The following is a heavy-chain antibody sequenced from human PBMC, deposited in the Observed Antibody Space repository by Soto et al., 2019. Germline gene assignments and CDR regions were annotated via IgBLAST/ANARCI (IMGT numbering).Heavy chain of an antibody. J-gene: IGHJ3*02. CDR1: GGSISSYY. CDR2: LYYSGST. D-gene: IGHD1-26*01. V-gene: IGHV4-59*01. CDR3: AREEPSAGDAFDI. Sequence: QVQLQESGPGLVKPSETLSLTCTVSGGSISSYYWSWIRQPPGKGLEWIGYLYYSGSTNYNPSLKSRVTISVDTSKNQFSLKLRSVTAADTAVYYCAREEPSAGDAFDIWGQGTMVTVSS.